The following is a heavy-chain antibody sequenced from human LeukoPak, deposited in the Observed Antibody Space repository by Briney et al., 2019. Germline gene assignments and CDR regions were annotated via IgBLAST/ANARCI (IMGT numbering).Heavy chain of an antibody. J-gene: IGHJ4*02. V-gene: IGHV1-18*01. CDR1: GYTFTKNA. D-gene: IGHD1-26*01. CDR3: ARDQPRRGPGNHDY. Sequence: ASVKVSCKASGYTFTKNAMNWVRQAPGQGLEWMGWVSGYDGKTDYAQKFRDRVTMLKDTAASTVYMELRSLTTDDTAVYYCARDQPRRGPGNHDYWGQGTLVTVSS. CDR2: VSGYDGKT.